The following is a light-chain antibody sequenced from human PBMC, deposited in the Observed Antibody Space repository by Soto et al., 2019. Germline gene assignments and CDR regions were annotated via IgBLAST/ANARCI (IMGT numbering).Light chain of an antibody. CDR1: QSISSW. V-gene: IGKV1-5*03. Sequence: DIQMTQSPSTLSASVGDRVTITCRASQSISSWLAWYQQKPGKAPKLLISKASNLESGVPSSFSSSGSGTEFTLPISTLQPDYFATYYCQQYKTYSRAFGQGTKVDIK. J-gene: IGKJ1*01. CDR2: KAS. CDR3: QQYKTYSRA.